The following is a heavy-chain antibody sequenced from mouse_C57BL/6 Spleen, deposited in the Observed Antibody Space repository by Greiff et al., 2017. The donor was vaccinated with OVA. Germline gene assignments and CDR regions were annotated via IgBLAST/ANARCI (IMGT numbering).Heavy chain of an antibody. J-gene: IGHJ3*01. CDR1: GFTFSDYY. V-gene: IGHV5-16*01. CDR2: INYDGSST. D-gene: IGHD2-4*01. Sequence: EVKLVEPEGGLVQPGSSMKLSCTASGFTFSDYYMAWVRQVPEKGLEWVANINYDGSSTYYLDSLKSRFIISRDNATNILYLQMSSLKSEDTATYYCARASYDYGGEAWFAYWGQGTLVTVSA. CDR3: ARASYDYGGEAWFAY.